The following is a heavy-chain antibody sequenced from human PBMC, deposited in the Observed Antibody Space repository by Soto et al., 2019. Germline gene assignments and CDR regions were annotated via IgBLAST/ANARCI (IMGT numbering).Heavy chain of an antibody. CDR1: GGTFRSYS. CDR3: AGAGSDAFDI. CDR2: IIPIFGTA. J-gene: IGHJ3*02. V-gene: IGHV1-69*13. D-gene: IGHD6-25*01. Sequence: ASVKVSCKASGGTFRSYSISWVLQAPGQGLEWMGGIIPIFGTANYAQKFQGRVTITADESTSTAYMELSSLRSEDTAVYYCAGAGSDAFDIWGQGTMVTVSS.